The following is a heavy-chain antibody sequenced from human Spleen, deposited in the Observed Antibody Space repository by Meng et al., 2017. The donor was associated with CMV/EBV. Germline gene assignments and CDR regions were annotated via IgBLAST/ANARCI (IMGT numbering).Heavy chain of an antibody. CDR2: IYYTGST. CDR3: ARVYSSAYYYGTDPCYFDY. J-gene: IGHJ4*02. CDR1: GGSISSYY. V-gene: IGHV4-59*01. Sequence: GSLRLSCTVSGGSISSYYWSWIRQPPGKGLEWIGYIYYTGSTNYNPSLKSRVTISVDTSKNQFSLKLSSVTAADTAVYYCARVYSSAYYYGTDPCYFDYWGQGTLVTVSS. D-gene: IGHD3-22*01.